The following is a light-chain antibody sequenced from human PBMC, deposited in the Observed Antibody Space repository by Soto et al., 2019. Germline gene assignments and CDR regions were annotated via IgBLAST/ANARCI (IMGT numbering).Light chain of an antibody. V-gene: IGKV3-20*01. CDR3: QHYGSSPSWT. J-gene: IGKJ1*01. CDR2: GAS. Sequence: EVVLTQSPGTLSLSPGEKATLSCRASQTVDNNYLAWFQQKPGQAPRLLIYGASNTATGIPDRFSGSGSGTDFTLTINRLEPEDFAVYYCQHYGSSPSWTFGQGTKVEIK. CDR1: QTVDNNY.